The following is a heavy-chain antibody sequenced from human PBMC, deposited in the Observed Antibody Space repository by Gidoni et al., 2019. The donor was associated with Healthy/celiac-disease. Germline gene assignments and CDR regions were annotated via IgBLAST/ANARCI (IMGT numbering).Heavy chain of an antibody. V-gene: IGHV3-9*01. D-gene: IGHD6-19*01. Sequence: EVQLVESGGGLVQPGRSLRLSCAASGFPFADYAMHWVRQAPGKGLAWVSGIRWNSGSIGYADTEKGRFNISRDNAKNSLYLQMNSLRAEDTAVYYCAKATCAGGWYNYVDYWGQGTLVTVSS. CDR2: IRWNSGSI. CDR3: AKATCAGGWYNYVDY. J-gene: IGHJ4*02. CDR1: GFPFADYA.